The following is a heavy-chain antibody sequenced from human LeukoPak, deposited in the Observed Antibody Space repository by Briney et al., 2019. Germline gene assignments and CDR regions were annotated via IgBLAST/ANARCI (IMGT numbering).Heavy chain of an antibody. V-gene: IGHV4-4*07. CDR2: IYTSGST. CDR3: AREDYYDGHFDY. D-gene: IGHD3-22*01. Sequence: PSETLSLTCTVSGGSISSYYWSWIRQPAGKGLEWIGRIYTSGSTNYNPSLKSRVTMSVDTSNNQFSLKMSSVTAADTAMYYCAREDYYDGHFDYWGQGTLVTVSS. J-gene: IGHJ4*02. CDR1: GGSISSYY.